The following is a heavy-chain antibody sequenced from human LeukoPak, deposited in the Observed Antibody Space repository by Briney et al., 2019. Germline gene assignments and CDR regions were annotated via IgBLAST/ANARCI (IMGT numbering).Heavy chain of an antibody. CDR2: IYYSGTT. CDR1: GGSISSYY. D-gene: IGHD6-13*01. CDR3: ARRRGDPYSSSWYYFDY. J-gene: IGHJ4*02. Sequence: PSETLSLTCTVSGGSISSYYWSWIRQPPGKGLEWIGYIYYSGTTNYNPSLKSRVTISVDTSKNQFSLKLNSVTAADTAVYYCARRRGDPYSSSWYYFDYWGQGTLVTVSS. V-gene: IGHV4-59*08.